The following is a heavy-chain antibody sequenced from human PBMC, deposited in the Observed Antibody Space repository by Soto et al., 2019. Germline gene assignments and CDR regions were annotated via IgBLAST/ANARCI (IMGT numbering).Heavy chain of an antibody. CDR2: IYHSGST. CDR1: GGSISSGGHS. J-gene: IGHJ4*02. CDR3: ARGGWELPGDNYFDY. D-gene: IGHD1-26*01. Sequence: QLQLQESGSGLVKPSQTLSLTCAVSGGSISSGGHSWSWIRQPPGKGLEWIGYIYHSGSTYYNPSLKSRVTISVDRSKNQFSLKLSSVTAADTAVYYYARGGWELPGDNYFDYWGQGTLVTVSS. V-gene: IGHV4-30-2*01.